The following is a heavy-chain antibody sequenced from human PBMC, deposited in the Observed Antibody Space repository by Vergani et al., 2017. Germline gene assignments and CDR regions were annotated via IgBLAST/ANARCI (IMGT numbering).Heavy chain of an antibody. D-gene: IGHD5-12*01. J-gene: IGHJ3*02. V-gene: IGHV3-33*06. Sequence: VQLVESGGGLVQPGGSLRLSCAASGFTFSSYWMSWVRQAPGKGLEWVAVIWYDGSNKYYADSVKGRFTISRDNSKNTLYLQMNSLRAEDTAVYYCAKGGYSGYDFGAFDIWGQGTMVTVSS. CDR2: IWYDGSNK. CDR1: GFTFSSYW. CDR3: AKGGYSGYDFGAFDI.